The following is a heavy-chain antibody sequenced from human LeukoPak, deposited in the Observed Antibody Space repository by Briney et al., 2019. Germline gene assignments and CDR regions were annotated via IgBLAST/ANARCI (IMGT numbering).Heavy chain of an antibody. D-gene: IGHD5-18*01. Sequence: GGSLRLSCAASGFTFSTYSMNWVRQAPGKGLEWVSYISSSSSIISFADSVRGRFTISRDNAKNSLYLQMNRLRDEDTAVYYCARSEYSYGPTFDYWGQGTLVTVSS. J-gene: IGHJ4*02. V-gene: IGHV3-48*02. CDR3: ARSEYSYGPTFDY. CDR2: ISSSSSII. CDR1: GFTFSTYS.